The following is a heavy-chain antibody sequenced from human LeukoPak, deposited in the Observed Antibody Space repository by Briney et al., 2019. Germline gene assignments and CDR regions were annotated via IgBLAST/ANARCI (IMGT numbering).Heavy chain of an antibody. Sequence: ASVKVSCKASGGTFSSYAISWVRQATGQGLEWMGWMNPNSGNTGYAQKFQGRVTITRNTSISTAYMELSSLRSEDTAVYYCARGMVNDYFDYWGQGTLVTVSS. CDR3: ARGMVNDYFDY. J-gene: IGHJ4*02. CDR2: MNPNSGNT. V-gene: IGHV1-8*03. CDR1: GGTFSSYA. D-gene: IGHD5-18*01.